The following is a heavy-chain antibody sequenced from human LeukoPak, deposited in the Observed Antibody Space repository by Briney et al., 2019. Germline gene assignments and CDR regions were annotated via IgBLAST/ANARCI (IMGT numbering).Heavy chain of an antibody. V-gene: IGHV1-69*05. CDR3: ATTRAIFGLVGKFDY. J-gene: IGHJ4*02. Sequence: SVKVSCKASGGTFSSYAISWVRQAPGQGLEWMGGIIPILGTANYAQKFQGRVTITTDESTSTAYMELSSLRSEDTAVYYCATTRAIFGLVGKFDYWGQGTLVTVSS. CDR2: IIPILGTA. D-gene: IGHD3-3*01. CDR1: GGTFSSYA.